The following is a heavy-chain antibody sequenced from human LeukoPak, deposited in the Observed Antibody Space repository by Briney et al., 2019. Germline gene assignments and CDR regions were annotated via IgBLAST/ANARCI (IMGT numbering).Heavy chain of an antibody. V-gene: IGHV3-30*02. D-gene: IGHD5-18*01. Sequence: GGSLRLSCAASGITFSSYGMHWVRQAPGKGLEWVAFIRYDGSKKYYVDSVKGRFTISRDNSKNTLYLQMNSLRAEDTAVYYCARARSSYGYGDAFDIWGQGTMVTVSS. CDR1: GITFSSYG. J-gene: IGHJ3*02. CDR2: IRYDGSKK. CDR3: ARARSSYGYGDAFDI.